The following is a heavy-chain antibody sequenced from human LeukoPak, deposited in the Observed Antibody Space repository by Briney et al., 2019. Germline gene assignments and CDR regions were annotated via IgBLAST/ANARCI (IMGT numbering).Heavy chain of an antibody. CDR2: ISGSGGST. J-gene: IGHJ4*02. CDR3: AKGSSWTNEYYFDY. D-gene: IGHD6-13*01. CDR1: GFTFSSYA. V-gene: IGHV3-23*01. Sequence: PGGSLRLSCAASGFTFSSYAMSWVRQAPGKGLEWVSAISGSGGSTYYADSVKGRFTISRDNSKNTLYLQMNSLRAEDAAVYYCAKGSSWTNEYYFDYWGQGALVTVSS.